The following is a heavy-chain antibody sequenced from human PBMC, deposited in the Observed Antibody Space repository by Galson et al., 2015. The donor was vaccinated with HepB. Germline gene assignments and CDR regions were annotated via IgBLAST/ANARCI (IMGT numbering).Heavy chain of an antibody. CDR2: LSTSDHGT. CDR3: ATDLNGDFCH. CDR1: GYTFTSYG. D-gene: IGHD4-17*01. J-gene: IGHJ4*02. V-gene: IGHV1-18*01. Sequence: SVKVSCKASGYTFTSYGISWVRQAPGQGLEWMGWLSTSDHGTVYARTLQGRVTMTSDASTSTAYMELRNLRSDDTAVYYCATDLNGDFCHWGQGTLVTVSS.